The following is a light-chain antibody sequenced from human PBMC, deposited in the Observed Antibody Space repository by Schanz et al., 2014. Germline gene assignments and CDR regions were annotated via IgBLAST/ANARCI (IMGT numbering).Light chain of an antibody. CDR2: EGS. Sequence: QSALTQPASVSGSPGQSITISCTGTSSDVGSYNLVSWYQHHPGKAPKLMIYEGSKRPSGVSNRFSGSGSGNTASLTISGLQAEDEADYYCCSYAGRTWVFGGGTKVTVL. CDR1: SSDVGSYNL. J-gene: IGLJ3*02. V-gene: IGLV2-23*01. CDR3: CSYAGRTWV.